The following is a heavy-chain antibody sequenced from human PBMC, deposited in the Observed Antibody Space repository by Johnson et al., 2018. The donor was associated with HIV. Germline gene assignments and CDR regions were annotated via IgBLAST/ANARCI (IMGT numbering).Heavy chain of an antibody. CDR3: AKEGQLGDAFDI. D-gene: IGHD6-6*01. CDR2: VKSKTDGGTT. J-gene: IGHJ3*02. Sequence: VQVVESGGGVVQSGGSLRLSCAASGFTFSNAWMSWVRHAPGKGLEWVGRVKSKTDGGTTDYANPVKGRFAIPSDDSKNTLYLKMNSLRAEDTAVYYCAKEGQLGDAFDIWGQGTMVTVSS. V-gene: IGHV3-15*01. CDR1: GFTFSNAW.